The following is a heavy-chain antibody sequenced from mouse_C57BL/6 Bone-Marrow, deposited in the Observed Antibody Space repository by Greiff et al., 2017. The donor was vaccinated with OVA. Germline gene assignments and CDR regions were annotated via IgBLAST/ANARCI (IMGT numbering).Heavy chain of an antibody. Sequence: EVQLQQSGAELVRPGASVKLSCTASGFNIKDDYMHWVKQRPEQGLEWIGWIDPENGDTEYASKFQGKATITADTSSNTAYLQLSSLTSEDTAVYYWTVYDWGFDYWGQGTTLTVSA. CDR3: TVYDWGFDY. J-gene: IGHJ2*01. CDR1: GFNIKDDY. CDR2: IDPENGDT. V-gene: IGHV14-4*01. D-gene: IGHD2-3*01.